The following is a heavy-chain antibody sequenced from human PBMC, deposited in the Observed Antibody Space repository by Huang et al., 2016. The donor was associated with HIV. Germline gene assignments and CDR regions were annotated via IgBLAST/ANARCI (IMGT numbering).Heavy chain of an antibody. V-gene: IGHV2-5*02. CDR3: AHGSSTSWPNWYFDL. D-gene: IGHD2-2*01. Sequence: QMTLKESGPTLVKPTQTLTLTCTVSGFSLSTCGVGVGWIRQPPGQALAWLALIYWDDVKRYSPSLKSRLTITKDTSKNQVVLTMTNMDPVDTATYYCAHGSSTSWPNWYFDLWGRGTLVTVSS. CDR2: IYWDDVK. J-gene: IGHJ2*01. CDR1: GFSLSTCGVG.